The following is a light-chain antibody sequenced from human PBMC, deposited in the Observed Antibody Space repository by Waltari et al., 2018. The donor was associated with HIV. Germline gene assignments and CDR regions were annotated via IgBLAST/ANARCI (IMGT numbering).Light chain of an antibody. Sequence: AVTQPASVSGLPGQSTTISCPGDDSDFGLYNFVSWYQQHSGKPPELILYDVDSRASGVSDRFSGAMSGNTASLTISGLRTEDEAHYYCASFTGDNTVMFGGGTEVTVL. CDR1: DSDFGLYNF. CDR3: ASFTGDNTVM. V-gene: IGLV2-14*03. CDR2: DVD. J-gene: IGLJ3*02.